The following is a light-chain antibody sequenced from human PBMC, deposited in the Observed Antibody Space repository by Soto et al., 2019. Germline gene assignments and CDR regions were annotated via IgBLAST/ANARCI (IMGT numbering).Light chain of an antibody. CDR3: QQYYANPRT. J-gene: IGKJ1*01. CDR2: WAS. CDR1: QSVLYRSNEKNY. Sequence: DIVMTQSPDSLAVSLGERATINCKSSQSVLYRSNEKNYLVWYQQKPGQPPKLLISWASTRESGVPDRFSGSGSGTDFTLTISNLQAEDVAVYYCQQYYANPRTFGQGTKVDIK. V-gene: IGKV4-1*01.